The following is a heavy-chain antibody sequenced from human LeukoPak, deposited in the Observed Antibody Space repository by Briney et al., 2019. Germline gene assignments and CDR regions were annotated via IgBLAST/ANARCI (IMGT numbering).Heavy chain of an antibody. V-gene: IGHV3-23*01. CDR3: AKDPYYYDATGYYYEYFHH. CDR2: ISDSGGRT. D-gene: IGHD3-22*01. Sequence: GGSLRLSCAASGFSFSNYAMSWVRQAPGKGLEWVSSISDSGGRTFYADSVKGRFTISRDNSMNTMYMEMNSLRAEDTALYLCAKDPYYYDATGYYYEYFHHWGQGTLVTVSS. CDR1: GFSFSNYA. J-gene: IGHJ1*01.